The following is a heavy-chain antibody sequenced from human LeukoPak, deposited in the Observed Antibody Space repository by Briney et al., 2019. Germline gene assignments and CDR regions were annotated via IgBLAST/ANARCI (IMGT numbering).Heavy chain of an antibody. CDR2: INHSGTT. CDR1: GGSFSGYY. V-gene: IGHV4-34*01. D-gene: IGHD2-15*01. J-gene: IGHJ4*02. Sequence: SETLSLTCAVYGGSFSGYYWSWIRQPPGKWLEWIGEINHSGTTNYNPSLKSRVTISVDTSKNQFSLRLTSVTAADTAVYYCARGSHGIGPDYWGQGALVTVSS. CDR3: ARGSHGIGPDY.